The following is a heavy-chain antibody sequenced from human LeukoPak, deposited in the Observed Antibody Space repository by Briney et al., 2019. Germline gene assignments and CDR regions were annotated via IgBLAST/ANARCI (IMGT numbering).Heavy chain of an antibody. V-gene: IGHV4-59*07. J-gene: IGHJ3*02. D-gene: IGHD3-9*01. CDR2: IYYSGST. Sequence: PSDTLSLTCTVSGGSISSYYGSWIRHPPGKGLECIGYIYYSGSTNYNPSLKSRVTISVDTSKNQFSLKLSSVTAADKAVYYCARVATYYDILTGYYKGAFDIWGQGTMVTVSS. CDR1: GGSISSYY. CDR3: ARVATYYDILTGYYKGAFDI.